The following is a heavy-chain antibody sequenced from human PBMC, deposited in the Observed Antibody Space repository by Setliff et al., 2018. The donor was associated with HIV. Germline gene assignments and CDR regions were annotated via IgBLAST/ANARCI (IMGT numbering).Heavy chain of an antibody. J-gene: IGHJ6*03. CDR3: ASLDGSESPYIYYYYMDV. V-gene: IGHV4-59*08. Sequence: SETLSLTCAVYGGSFSGYYWSWIRQPPGKGLEWIGYIYYSGSTNYNPSLKSRVTISVDTSKNQFSLKLSSVTAADTAVYYCASLDGSESPYIYYYYMDVWGKGTAVTVSS. D-gene: IGHD3-10*01. CDR1: GGSFSGYY. CDR2: IYYSGST.